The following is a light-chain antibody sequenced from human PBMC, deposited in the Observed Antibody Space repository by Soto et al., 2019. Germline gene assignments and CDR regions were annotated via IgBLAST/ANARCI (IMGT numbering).Light chain of an antibody. CDR1: QSIGNS. CDR2: DAF. J-gene: IGKJ4*01. CDR3: RQRYNWPLT. Sequence: TVLTQSPATLSLSPGERATLSCKASQSIGNSLGWFQQKPGQAPRLLIDDAFNRATAIPARFTGSGSGSDFTHTISSLEPEDFGVYYCRQRYNWPLTFGGGTKVEIK. V-gene: IGKV3-11*01.